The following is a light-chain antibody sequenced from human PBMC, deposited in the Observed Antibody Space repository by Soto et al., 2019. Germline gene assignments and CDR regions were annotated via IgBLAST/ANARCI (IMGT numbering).Light chain of an antibody. V-gene: IGLV1-47*01. J-gene: IGLJ2*01. CDR3: AAWDDSLSGVV. Sequence: QSVLTQPPSASGTPGQRVTISCSGSSSNIGSNYVYWYQQLPGTVPQLLIYRNSERPSGVLDRFSGSKSGTSASLAISGLGCEDEADYYCAAWDDSLSGVVFGGGTKLTVL. CDR2: RNS. CDR1: SSNIGSNY.